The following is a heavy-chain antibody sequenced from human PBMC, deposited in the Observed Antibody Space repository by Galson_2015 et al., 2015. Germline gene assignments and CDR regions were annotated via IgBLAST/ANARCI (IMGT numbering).Heavy chain of an antibody. V-gene: IGHV3-48*02. CDR3: ARLYGDYGY. CDR1: GFTFSSYS. Sequence: SLRLSCAASGFTFSSYSMNWVRQAPGKGLEWISYIHSSNNNKYYADSVKGRFTISRDNAKNSLYLQMNSLRDEDTAVYYCARLYGDYGYWGRGTLVTVSS. J-gene: IGHJ4*02. D-gene: IGHD4-17*01. CDR2: IHSSNNNK.